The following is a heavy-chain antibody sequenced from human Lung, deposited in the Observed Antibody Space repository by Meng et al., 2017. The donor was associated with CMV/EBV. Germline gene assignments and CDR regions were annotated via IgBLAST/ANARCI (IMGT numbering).Heavy chain of an antibody. J-gene: IGHJ5*02. CDR2: IIPILGIA. V-gene: IGHV1-69*02. CDR3: ARGSYYDSSGYYSTSDWFDP. D-gene: IGHD3-22*01. Sequence: SVXVSXKASGGTFSSYTISWVRQAPGQGLEWMRRIIPILGIANYAQKFQGRVTITADKSTSTAYMELSSLRSEDTAVYYCARGSYYDSSGYYSTSDWFDPWGQGTLDTVSS. CDR1: GGTFSSYT.